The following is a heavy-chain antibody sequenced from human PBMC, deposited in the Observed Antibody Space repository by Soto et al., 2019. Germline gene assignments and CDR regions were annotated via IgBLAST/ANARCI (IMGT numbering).Heavy chain of an antibody. CDR2: VSYDGSTT. Sequence: RGSLRLSCGASGFTFSRFSMHWARQAPGKGLEWVAVVSYDGSTTYYVDSVRGRFTISRDNSKNTLYLEMNSLRPEDTAVYYCVRDGPNGSNDDDYWGEGTPLTVSS. CDR1: GFTFSRFS. V-gene: IGHV3-30-3*01. J-gene: IGHJ4*02. D-gene: IGHD1-1*01. CDR3: VRDGPNGSNDDDY.